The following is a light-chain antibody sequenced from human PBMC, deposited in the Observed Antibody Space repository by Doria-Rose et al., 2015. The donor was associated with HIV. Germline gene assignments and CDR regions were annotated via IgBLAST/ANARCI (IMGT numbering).Light chain of an antibody. CDR3: HQYGTSWT. CDR2: DGS. CDR1: QSFSSTY. V-gene: IGKV3-20*01. Sequence: EIVLTQSPGTLSLSPGERATLSCRASQSFSSTYLAWYQQKPGQAPSILIYDGSTRATGIPDRFSASGSGTDFTLTINGLEPEDFALYYCHQYGTSWTFGQGTKVEI. J-gene: IGKJ1*01.